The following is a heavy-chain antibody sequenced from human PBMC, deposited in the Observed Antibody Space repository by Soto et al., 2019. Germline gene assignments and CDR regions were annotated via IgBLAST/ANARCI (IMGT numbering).Heavy chain of an antibody. CDR3: ARFPAY. J-gene: IGHJ4*02. V-gene: IGHV4-38-2*02. Sequence: PSETLSLTCTVSGYSIISDYYWGWIRQPPGNGLEWIGSFYHSGSTHYNPSLKSRVAISVDTSKNQFSLKLTSVTAADTAMYFCARFPAYWGQGILVTVSS. CDR1: GYSIISDYY. CDR2: FYHSGST.